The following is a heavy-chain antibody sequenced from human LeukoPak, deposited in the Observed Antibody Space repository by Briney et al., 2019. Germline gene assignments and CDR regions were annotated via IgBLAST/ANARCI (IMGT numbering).Heavy chain of an antibody. CDR1: RGIFTNYA. D-gene: IGHD2-2*03. J-gene: IGHJ4*02. V-gene: IGHV1-2*02. CDR2: INPNSGGT. Sequence: ASVKVSCKASRGIFTNYAISWVRQAPGQGLEWMGWINPNSGGTNYAQKFQGRVTMTRDTSISTAYMELSRLRSDDTAVYYCASYPLMDKGDYWGQGTLVTVSS. CDR3: ASYPLMDKGDY.